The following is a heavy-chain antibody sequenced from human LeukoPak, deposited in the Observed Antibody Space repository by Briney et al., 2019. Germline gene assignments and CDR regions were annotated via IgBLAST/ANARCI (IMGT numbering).Heavy chain of an antibody. CDR3: ARHVTVTYDAFDL. D-gene: IGHD4-11*01. V-gene: IGHV4-59*08. CDR2: VYYKGDT. Sequence: SETLSLTCSVSGGSATGYFWTWIRQPPGKGPEWIGYVYYKGDTSYSPSLDSRVSISVDTSKKQFSLKLNSVTAADTAMYYCARHVTVTYDAFDLWGQGTMVTVSS. CDR1: GGSATGYF. J-gene: IGHJ3*01.